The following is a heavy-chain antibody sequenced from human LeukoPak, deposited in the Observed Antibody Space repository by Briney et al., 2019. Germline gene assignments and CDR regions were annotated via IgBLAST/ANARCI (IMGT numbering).Heavy chain of an antibody. J-gene: IGHJ4*02. CDR2: IDPSGGST. V-gene: IGHV1-46*01. D-gene: IGHD2-15*01. Sequence: GASVTVSCKASGYTFSTYYMHWVRQAPGQGLEWMGVIDPSGGSTNYARKFQGRVTITSDTSTSTVYMELSSLRSEDTAVYYCARGFCSGGSCYSYDYWGQGTLVTVSS. CDR3: ARGFCSGGSCYSYDY. CDR1: GYTFSTYY.